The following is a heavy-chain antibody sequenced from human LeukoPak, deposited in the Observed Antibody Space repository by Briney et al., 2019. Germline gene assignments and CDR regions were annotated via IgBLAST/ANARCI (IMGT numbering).Heavy chain of an antibody. Sequence: GGSLRLSCAASGFTFSSYSMNWVRQAPGRGLEWVSSISSSSSYIYYADSVKGRFTISRDNAKNSLYLQMNSLRAEDTAVYYCASNSYDSSGYYYSWGLGTLVTVSS. V-gene: IGHV3-21*01. CDR2: ISSSSSYI. D-gene: IGHD3-22*01. CDR3: ASNSYDSSGYYYS. CDR1: GFTFSSYS. J-gene: IGHJ4*02.